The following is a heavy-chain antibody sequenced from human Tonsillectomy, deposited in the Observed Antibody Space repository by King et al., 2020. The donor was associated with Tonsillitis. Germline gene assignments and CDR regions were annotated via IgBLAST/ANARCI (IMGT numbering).Heavy chain of an antibody. CDR3: ANLGETSGHSVFDI. Sequence: VQLVESGGGVVQPGGALRLSCAASGFIFSNYGMHWVRQAPGKGLEWVAFIRYDESDRYYSDSVKGRFTISRDNSKNTLYLQMNSVRSEDTAVYYCANLGETSGHSVFDIWGQGTMVTVSS. D-gene: IGHD3-16*01. V-gene: IGHV3-30*02. CDR2: IRYDESDR. CDR1: GFIFSNYG. J-gene: IGHJ3*02.